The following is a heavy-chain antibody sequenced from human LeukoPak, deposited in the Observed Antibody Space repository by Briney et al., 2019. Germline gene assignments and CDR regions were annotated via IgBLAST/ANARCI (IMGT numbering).Heavy chain of an antibody. CDR3: ASGRATPGINWFDP. V-gene: IGHV1-2*02. Sequence: ASVRVSCKASGYTFTGYYMHWVRQAPGQGLEWMGWINPNSGGTNYAKKLQGRVTMTRDTSISTAYMELSRLRSDDTAVYYCASGRATPGINWFDPWGQGTLVTVSS. D-gene: IGHD1-14*01. CDR2: INPNSGGT. J-gene: IGHJ5*02. CDR1: GYTFTGYY.